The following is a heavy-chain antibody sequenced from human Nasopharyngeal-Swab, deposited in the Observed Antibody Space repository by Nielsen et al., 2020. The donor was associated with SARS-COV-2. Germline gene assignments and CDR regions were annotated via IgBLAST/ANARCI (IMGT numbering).Heavy chain of an antibody. J-gene: IGHJ6*02. CDR1: GYTFTSYY. CDR3: ARDDYYGSGGYSPYYYYYYGMDV. Sequence: SVKVSCKASGYTFTSYYMHSVRQAPGQGLEWMGWISAYNGNTNYVQKLQGRVTMTTDTSTSTAYMELRSLRSDDTAVYYCARDDYYGSGGYSPYYYYYYGMDVWGQGTTVTVSS. V-gene: IGHV1-18*04. CDR2: ISAYNGNT. D-gene: IGHD3-10*01.